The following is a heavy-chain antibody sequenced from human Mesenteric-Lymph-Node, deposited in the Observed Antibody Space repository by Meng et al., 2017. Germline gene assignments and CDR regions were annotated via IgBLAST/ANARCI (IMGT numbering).Heavy chain of an antibody. J-gene: IGHJ4*02. CDR2: ISSSSSYI. V-gene: IGHV3-21*01. Sequence: GGSLRLSCAASGFTFSSYSMNWVRQAPGKGLEWVSSISSSSSYIYYADSVKGRFTISRDNAKNTLYLQMNSLTADDTAVYYCARAPYYYGSGSYKGPTYYFDFWGQGTLVTVSS. CDR1: GFTFSSYS. D-gene: IGHD3-10*01. CDR3: ARAPYYYGSGSYKGPTYYFDF.